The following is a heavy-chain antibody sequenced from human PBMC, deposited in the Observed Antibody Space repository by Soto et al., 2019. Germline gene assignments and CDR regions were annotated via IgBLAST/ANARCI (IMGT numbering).Heavy chain of an antibody. CDR1: GFIFSNFG. Sequence: LRLSCAASGFIFSNFGMHWVRQAPGKGLEGGAVIWYDGSNEYYADSVKGRFTISKDNSKNTLYLQMNSLRAEDTAVYYCARDDIPGIAVATFGMDVWGQGTTVTVSS. CDR3: ARDDIPGIAVATFGMDV. V-gene: IGHV3-33*01. CDR2: IWYDGSNE. D-gene: IGHD6-19*01. J-gene: IGHJ6*02.